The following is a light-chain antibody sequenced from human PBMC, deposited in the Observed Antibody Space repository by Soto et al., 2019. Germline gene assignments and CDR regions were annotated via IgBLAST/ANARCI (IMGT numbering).Light chain of an antibody. V-gene: IGLV1-44*01. CDR2: NNY. CDR3: ASWDDSLKALL. J-gene: IGLJ3*02. CDR1: SFNIGTNS. Sequence: QSVLTQPPSASETPEQRVIISCSGGSFNIGTNSVSWYQHLPGTAPKLLISNNYQRPSGVPDRFSGSKSGTSASLAISGLQSEEEADYYCASWDDSLKALLFGGGTKLTVL.